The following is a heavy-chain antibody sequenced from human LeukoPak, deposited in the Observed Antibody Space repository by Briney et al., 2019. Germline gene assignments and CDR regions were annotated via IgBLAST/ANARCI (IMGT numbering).Heavy chain of an antibody. CDR2: ISYDGRNK. CDR3: ARGNSVDYYYYGMDV. Sequence: GRSLRLSCAASGCTFSTYSMHWVRQAPGKGLEWVADISYDGRNKYYADSVKGRFTISRDNSKNTLYLQMNSLRAEDTAVYYCARGNSVDYYYYGMDVWGQGTTVTVSS. D-gene: IGHD4-23*01. J-gene: IGHJ6*02. CDR1: GCTFSTYS. V-gene: IGHV3-30*04.